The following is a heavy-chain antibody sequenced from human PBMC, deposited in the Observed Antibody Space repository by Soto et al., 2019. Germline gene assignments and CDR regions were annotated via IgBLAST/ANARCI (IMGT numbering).Heavy chain of an antibody. J-gene: IGHJ4*02. CDR2: IYYSGST. V-gene: IGHV4-31*03. CDR3: ARADVTIFGVVTNFDY. D-gene: IGHD3-3*01. Sequence: PSETLSLTCTVSGGSISSGGYCWSWIRQHPGKGLEWIGYIYYSGSTYYNPSLKSRVTISVDTSKNQFSLKLSSVTAADTAVYYCARADVTIFGVVTNFDYWGQGTLVTVSS. CDR1: GGSISSGGYC.